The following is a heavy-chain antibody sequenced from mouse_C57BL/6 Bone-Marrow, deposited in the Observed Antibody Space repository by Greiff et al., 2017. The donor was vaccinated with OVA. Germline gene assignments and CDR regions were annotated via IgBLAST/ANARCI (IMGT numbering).Heavy chain of an antibody. CDR1: GYTFTSYG. Sequence: VQLQQSGPELVRPGSSVKMSCKTSGYTFTSYGINWVKQRPGQGLEWIGYIYIGNGYTDYNEKFKGKTTLTLDTSSSTTYMQLSRLTSDDSAIDFCTSDESGRGDYWGQGTSVTVSS. J-gene: IGHJ4*01. CDR2: IYIGNGYT. D-gene: IGHD4-1*01. V-gene: IGHV1-58*01. CDR3: TSDESGRGDY.